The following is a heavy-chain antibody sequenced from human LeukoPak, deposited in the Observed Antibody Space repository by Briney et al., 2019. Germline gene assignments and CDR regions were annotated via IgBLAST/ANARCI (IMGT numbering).Heavy chain of an antibody. V-gene: IGHV3-11*04. J-gene: IGHJ4*02. CDR1: GFTVSSNY. Sequence: PGGSLRLSCAASGFTVSSNYMSWVRQAPGKGLEWVSYISSSGSTRYYADSVKGRFTISRDNAKNSLYLQMNSLRAEDTAVYYCARDHGGVLIRGVIDYWGQGTLVTVSS. CDR3: ARDHGGVLIRGVIDY. D-gene: IGHD3-10*01. CDR2: ISSSGSTR.